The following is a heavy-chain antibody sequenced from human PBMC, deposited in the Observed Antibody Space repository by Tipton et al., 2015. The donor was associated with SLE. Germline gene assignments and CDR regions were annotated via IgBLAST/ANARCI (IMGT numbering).Heavy chain of an antibody. Sequence: LRLSCTVSGGSISSYYWSWIRQPPGKGLEWIGYIYYSGSTNYNPSLKSRVTISVDTSKNQFSLKLSSVTAADTAVYYCARDLGIAVATGGAFDIWGQGTMVTVSS. CDR3: ARDLGIAVATGGAFDI. D-gene: IGHD6-19*01. CDR1: GGSISSYY. V-gene: IGHV4-59*01. J-gene: IGHJ3*02. CDR2: IYYSGST.